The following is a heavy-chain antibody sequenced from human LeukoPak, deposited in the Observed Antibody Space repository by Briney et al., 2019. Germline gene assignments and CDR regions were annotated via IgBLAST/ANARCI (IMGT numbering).Heavy chain of an antibody. CDR3: ARGDYGDYDWFDP. D-gene: IGHD4-17*01. CDR1: GYTFTGYY. Sequence: ASVKVSCKAFGYTFTGYYMHCVRQDPGQGLEWMGRINPNSGGTNYAQKFQGRVTMTRDTSISTAYMELSRLRSDDTAVYYCARGDYGDYDWFDPWGQGTLVTVSS. V-gene: IGHV1-2*02. J-gene: IGHJ5*02. CDR2: INPNSGGT.